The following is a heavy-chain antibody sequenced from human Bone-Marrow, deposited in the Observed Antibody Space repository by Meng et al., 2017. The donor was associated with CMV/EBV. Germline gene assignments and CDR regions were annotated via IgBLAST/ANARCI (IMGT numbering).Heavy chain of an antibody. CDR2: ISAYNGNT. D-gene: IGHD6-19*01. V-gene: IGHV1-18*01. J-gene: IGHJ4*02. CDR1: GYTFNSFG. CDR3: AREPSGIAVAGPDY. Sequence: ASVKVSCKASGYTFNSFGVTWVRQAPGQRLEWIGWISAYNGNTNYAQKFQGRVTMTTDTSTSTAYMELRSLRSDDTAVYYCAREPSGIAVAGPDYWGQGTLVTVSS.